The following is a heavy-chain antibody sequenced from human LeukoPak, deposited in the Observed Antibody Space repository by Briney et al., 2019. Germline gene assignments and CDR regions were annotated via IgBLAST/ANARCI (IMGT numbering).Heavy chain of an antibody. CDR1: GFTFSHYW. J-gene: IGHJ6*02. CDR3: TRDLMDYDVSTGLHHYYMDV. Sequence: GGSLRLSCAASGFTFSHYWMHWVRQAPGKGMVWVSRINGDGRNINYADSVRGRFTISRDNAKNTLYLQMNTLRVEDTAVYYCTRDLMDYDVSTGLHHYYMDVWGQGTTVTVSS. D-gene: IGHD3-9*01. CDR2: INGDGRNI. V-gene: IGHV3-74*01.